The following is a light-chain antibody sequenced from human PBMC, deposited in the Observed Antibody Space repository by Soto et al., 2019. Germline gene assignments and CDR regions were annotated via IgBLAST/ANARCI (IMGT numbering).Light chain of an antibody. J-gene: IGKJ1*01. V-gene: IGKV1-5*03. Sequence: DIHLTQSPSTLSASVGDRVTITCRASQSISILLAWYQQKPGKAPNLLIYATSTLETGVSSRFSGSGSGTEFTLTISSLQPDDSATYYCQNYNDFSWTFGQGTKVEIK. CDR2: ATS. CDR3: QNYNDFSWT. CDR1: QSISIL.